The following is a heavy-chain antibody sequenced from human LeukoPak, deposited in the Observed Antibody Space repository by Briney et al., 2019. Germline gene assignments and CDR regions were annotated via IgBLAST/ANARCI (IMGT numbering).Heavy chain of an antibody. D-gene: IGHD2-2*03. CDR3: ARVAIAYYFDY. Sequence: GGSLRLSCAASGFTFSSYSMNWVRQAPGKGLEWVANIKQDGSEKYYVDSVKGRFTISRDNAKNSLYLQMNSLRAEDTAVYYCARVAIAYYFDYWGQGTLVTVSS. V-gene: IGHV3-7*04. J-gene: IGHJ4*02. CDR1: GFTFSSYS. CDR2: IKQDGSEK.